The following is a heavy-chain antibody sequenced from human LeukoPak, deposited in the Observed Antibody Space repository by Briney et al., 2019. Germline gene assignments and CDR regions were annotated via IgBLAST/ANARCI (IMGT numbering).Heavy chain of an antibody. CDR2: ISDDGSNR. D-gene: IGHD5-18*01. J-gene: IGHJ2*01. Sequence: RGSLIVSCTASGLTLSSFGMHWVRQAPGKGLEWVAVISDDGSNRYYADSVKGRFTISRDNSKNTLYLQMNSLRAEDTAVYYCAKDADTATIVYWYFDLWGHGTLVPVSS. V-gene: IGHV3-30*18. CDR3: AKDADTATIVYWYFDL. CDR1: GLTLSSFG.